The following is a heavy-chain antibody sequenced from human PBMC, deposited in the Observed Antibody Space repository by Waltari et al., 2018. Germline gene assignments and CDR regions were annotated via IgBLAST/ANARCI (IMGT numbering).Heavy chain of an antibody. V-gene: IGHV3-9*01. CDR2: ISWNSGSI. CDR3: AKTYDFWSGYYSS. CDR1: GFTFDDYA. J-gene: IGHJ5*02. Sequence: EVQLVESGGGLVQPGRSLRLSCAASGFTFDDYAMHWVRQAPGKVLGGGSGISWNSGSIGYADSVKGRLTISRDNAKNSLYLQMNSLRAEDTALYYCAKTYDFWSGYYSSWGQGTLVTVSS. D-gene: IGHD3-3*01.